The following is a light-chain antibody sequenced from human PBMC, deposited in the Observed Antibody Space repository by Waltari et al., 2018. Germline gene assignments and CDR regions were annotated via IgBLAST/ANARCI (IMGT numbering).Light chain of an antibody. J-gene: IGKJ4*01. V-gene: IGKV3-11*01. CDR1: PSVSSY. Sequence: EIVLTQSPATLSLSPGERATLSCRPSPSVSSYLAWYQQKPGQAPRLLIYDASNRATGIPARFSGSGSGTDFTLTISSLEPEDFAVYYCEQRSNWRLTFGGGTKVEIK. CDR3: EQRSNWRLT. CDR2: DAS.